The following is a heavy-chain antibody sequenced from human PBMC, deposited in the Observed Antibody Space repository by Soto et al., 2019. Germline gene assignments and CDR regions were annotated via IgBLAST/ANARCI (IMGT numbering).Heavy chain of an antibody. V-gene: IGHV4-4*02. CDR3: ASRHRGTSADY. D-gene: IGHD1-7*01. CDR1: GGSFTSNNW. J-gene: IGHJ4*02. Sequence: PSETLSLTCAVSGGSFTSNNWWTWVRQPPGQGLEWIGEIYRTGSTNYNPSLKSRVTISLDKSEKQISLKVTSLTAADTAVYYCASRHRGTSADYWGQEPLVTVS. CDR2: IYRTGST.